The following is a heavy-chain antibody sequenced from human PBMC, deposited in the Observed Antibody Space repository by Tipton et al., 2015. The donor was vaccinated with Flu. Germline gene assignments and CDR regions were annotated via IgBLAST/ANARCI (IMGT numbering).Heavy chain of an antibody. CDR1: GDSISTTIYY. D-gene: IGHD1-1*01. J-gene: IGHJ6*02. Sequence: LRLSCTVSGDSISTTIYYWGWVRQPPGKGLEWIGSIYYSGTTYYNPFLKSRVTISVDSSRNEFSLTLASLTAADTAVYYCARDLWNDRRAYYYYGVDVWGQGTTVTVSS. CDR3: ARDLWNDRRAYYYYGVDV. V-gene: IGHV4-39*07. CDR2: IYYSGTT.